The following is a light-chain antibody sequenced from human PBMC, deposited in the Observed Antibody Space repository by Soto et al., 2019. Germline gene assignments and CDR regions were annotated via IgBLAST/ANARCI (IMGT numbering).Light chain of an antibody. CDR3: AAWVDSLNGNVV. CDR1: SSNIGSNT. V-gene: IGLV1-44*01. Sequence: QSVLTQPPSASGTPGQRVSISCSGSSSNIGSNTVNWYQQVPGTAPKLLIYRSNQRPSGVPDRFSGSKSGTSASLAISGLQSEDEADYYCAAWVDSLNGNVVFGGGTKLTVL. J-gene: IGLJ2*01. CDR2: RSN.